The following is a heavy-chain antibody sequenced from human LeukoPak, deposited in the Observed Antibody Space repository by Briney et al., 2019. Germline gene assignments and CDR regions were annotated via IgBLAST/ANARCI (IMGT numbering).Heavy chain of an antibody. CDR3: AREASSGWYVDY. J-gene: IGHJ4*02. D-gene: IGHD6-19*01. CDR2: ISPSGGST. V-gene: IGHV1-46*01. Sequence: ASVKVSCKAFGYTFTSNYMHWVRQAPGQGPEWMGVISPSGGSTTYAQKFQGRVTMTTDTSTSTAYMELRSLRSDDTAVYYCAREASSGWYVDYWGQGTLVTVSS. CDR1: GYTFTSNY.